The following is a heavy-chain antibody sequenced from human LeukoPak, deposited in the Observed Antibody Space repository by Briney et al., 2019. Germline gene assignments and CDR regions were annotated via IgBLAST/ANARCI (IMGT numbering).Heavy chain of an antibody. CDR1: GFTFISYW. D-gene: IGHD3-22*01. Sequence: PGGCLRLSCAASGFTFISYWMHWVRQAPGKGLVWVSRINSDGSTTSYAASVKGRFTISRDTAKNTLYLQMNSLRAEDTAVYYCARGHHYYDSSAYYYWGQGTLVTVSS. CDR3: ARGHHYYDSSAYYY. V-gene: IGHV3-74*01. CDR2: INSDGSTT. J-gene: IGHJ4*02.